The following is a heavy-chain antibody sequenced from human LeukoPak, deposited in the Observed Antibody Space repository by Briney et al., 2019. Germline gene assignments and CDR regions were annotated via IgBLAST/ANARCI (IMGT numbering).Heavy chain of an antibody. J-gene: IGHJ4*02. CDR3: ARSYNYYDSSGYHYYFDY. Sequence: ASVKVSCKASGYTFTGYYMHWVRQAPGQGLEWMGWISAYNGNTNYAQKLQGRVTMTTDTSTSTAYMELSSLRSEDTAVYYCARSYNYYDSSGYHYYFDYWGQGTLVTVSS. D-gene: IGHD3-22*01. V-gene: IGHV1-18*04. CDR1: GYTFTGYY. CDR2: ISAYNGNT.